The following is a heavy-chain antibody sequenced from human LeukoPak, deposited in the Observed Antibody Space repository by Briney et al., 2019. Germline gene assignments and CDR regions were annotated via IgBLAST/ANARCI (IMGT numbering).Heavy chain of an antibody. CDR1: GFTFSRYA. J-gene: IGHJ4*02. D-gene: IGHD3-10*01. V-gene: IGHV3-30-3*01. Sequence: GGSLRLSCAASGFTFSRYAMHWVRQAPGKGLEWVAVTSYDGSNEYHADSVRGRFTISRDNSKNTMYLHMNSLRLEDTAVYYCARDSDTFGALDYWGQGTLVTVSS. CDR3: ARDSDTFGALDY. CDR2: TSYDGSNE.